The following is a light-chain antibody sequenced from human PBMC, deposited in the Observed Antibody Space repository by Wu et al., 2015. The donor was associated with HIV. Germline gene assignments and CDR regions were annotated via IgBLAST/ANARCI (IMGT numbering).Light chain of an antibody. CDR2: GAS. V-gene: IGKV3-20*01. CDR3: QQYNNWPRT. CDR1: QSVSSDS. Sequence: DIALTQSPGTLSLSPGERATLSCRAGQSVSSDSLAWYQQKPGQAPRLLIYGASTRATGIPDRFSGSGSGTDFTLTISRLEPEDFAVYYCQQYNNWPRTFGQGTKVEIK. J-gene: IGKJ1*01.